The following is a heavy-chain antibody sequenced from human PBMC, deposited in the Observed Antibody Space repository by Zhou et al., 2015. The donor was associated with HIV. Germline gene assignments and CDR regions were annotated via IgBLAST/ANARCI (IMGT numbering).Heavy chain of an antibody. CDR2: ITPMFDVH. V-gene: IGHV1-69*17. J-gene: IGHJ3*01. CDR3: ARSSVNHDYAFDL. CDR1: GGTFSSDG. D-gene: IGHD3-22*01. Sequence: QVQLVQSGAEVKKPGSSVKLSCTASGGTFSSDGISWVRQAPGQGLEWMGRITPMFDVHNYAEKFRARLTITVDKFTDTAYLQLSSLTSEDTAIYFCARSSVNHDYAFDLWGQGTKVIVSS.